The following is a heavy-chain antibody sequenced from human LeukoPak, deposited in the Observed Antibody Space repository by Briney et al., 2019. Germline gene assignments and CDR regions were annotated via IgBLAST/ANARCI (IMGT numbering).Heavy chain of an antibody. CDR1: GYTFTSYG. J-gene: IGHJ3*02. Sequence: GASVKVSCKASGYTFTSYGISWVRQAPGQGLEWMGWISAYNGNTNYAQKLQGRVTMTTDTSTSTAYMELRSLRSDDTAVYYCARTRRPTKFRMTAFDIWGQGTMVTVSS. D-gene: IGHD3-10*01. CDR3: ARTRRPTKFRMTAFDI. CDR2: ISAYNGNT. V-gene: IGHV1-18*01.